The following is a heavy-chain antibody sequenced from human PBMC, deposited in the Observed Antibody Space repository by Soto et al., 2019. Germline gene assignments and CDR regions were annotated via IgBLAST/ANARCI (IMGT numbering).Heavy chain of an antibody. Sequence: QVHLVQSGAEVKKPGASVKVSCKASGYTFTSYGITWVRQAPGQGLEWMGWISAHNGNTDYAQKLQGRVIVTRDTXTSXAYMELRSLISDDTAVYYCARGRYGDYWGQGALVTVSS. CDR3: ARGRYGDY. D-gene: IGHD1-1*01. V-gene: IGHV1-18*01. CDR2: ISAHNGNT. CDR1: GYTFTSYG. J-gene: IGHJ4*02.